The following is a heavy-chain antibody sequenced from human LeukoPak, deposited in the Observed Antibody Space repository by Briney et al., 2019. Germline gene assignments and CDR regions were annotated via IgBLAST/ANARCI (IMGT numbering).Heavy chain of an antibody. J-gene: IGHJ2*01. V-gene: IGHV3-21*01. CDR1: GFTFSSYS. CDR2: IGTSSSYI. Sequence: GGSLRLSCAASGFTFSSYSMNWVRQAPGKGLEWVSSIGTSSSYIYYADSVKGRFTISRDNAKNSLYLQMNSLRAEDTAVYYCARGVRYSSSWGHWYFDLWGRGTLVTVSS. CDR3: ARGVRYSSSWGHWYFDL. D-gene: IGHD6-13*01.